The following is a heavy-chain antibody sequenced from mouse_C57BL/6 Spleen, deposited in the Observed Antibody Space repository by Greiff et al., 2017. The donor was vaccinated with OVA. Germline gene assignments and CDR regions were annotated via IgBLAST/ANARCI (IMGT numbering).Heavy chain of an antibody. CDR3: SRSGYYARDD. D-gene: IGHD3-1*01. Sequence: EVQLQQSGPELVKPGASVKISCTASGYSFTDYNMNWVKQSNGKSLEWIGVINPNYGATSYNQKFKGKATLTVDQSSSTAYLQLNSLTSEDAAVDYCSRSGYYARDDWGKGTSVTVSS. CDR1: GYSFTDYN. CDR2: INPNYGAT. J-gene: IGHJ4*01. V-gene: IGHV1-39*01.